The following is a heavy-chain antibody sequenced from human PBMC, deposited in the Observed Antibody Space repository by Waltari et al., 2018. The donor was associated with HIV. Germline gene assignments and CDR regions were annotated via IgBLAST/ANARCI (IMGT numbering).Heavy chain of an antibody. Sequence: QVQLVQSGAAVKKPGASVKVSCKASGYTCTSYAMPWVRQAPGQRLEWMGWINAGNGNTKYSQKFQGRVTITRDTSASTAYMELSSLRSEDTAVYYCARVRSYGMDVWGQGTTVTVSS. CDR3: ARVRSYGMDV. J-gene: IGHJ6*02. V-gene: IGHV1-3*01. CDR1: GYTCTSYA. CDR2: INAGNGNT.